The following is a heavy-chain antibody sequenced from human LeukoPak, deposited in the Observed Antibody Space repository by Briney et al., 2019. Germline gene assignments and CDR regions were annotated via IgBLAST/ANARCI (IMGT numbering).Heavy chain of an antibody. CDR3: ASDHCDILTTYTTPFDY. CDR1: GFTFSSYE. V-gene: IGHV3-21*01. CDR2: ISYSSTYI. Sequence: GGSLRLSCAASGFTFSSYEMNWVRQAPGKGLEWVASISYSSTYIYYADSVKGRFTISRDNAKNSLYLQMNSLSAEDTAVYYCASDHCDILTTYTTPFDYWGQGTLVTVSS. D-gene: IGHD3-9*01. J-gene: IGHJ4*02.